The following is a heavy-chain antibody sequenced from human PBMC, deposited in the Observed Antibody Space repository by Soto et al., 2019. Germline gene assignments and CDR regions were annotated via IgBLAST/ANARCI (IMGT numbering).Heavy chain of an antibody. J-gene: IGHJ3*01. CDR1: GGTFNTYA. Sequence: QVQLVQSGAEVRKPGSSVTVSCKASGGTFNTYAINWVRQAPGQGLEWMGGIIAMFATTNYAQDFQGRVTITADESTSTVYMELSSLKSEDTAMYYCARAAQRYYYDSSDFYDALDFWGQGTMVTVSS. CDR3: ARAAQRYYYDSSDFYDALDF. CDR2: IIAMFATT. D-gene: IGHD3-22*01. V-gene: IGHV1-69*01.